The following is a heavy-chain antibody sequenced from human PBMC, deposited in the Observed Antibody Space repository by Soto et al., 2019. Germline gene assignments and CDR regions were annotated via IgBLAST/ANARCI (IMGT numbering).Heavy chain of an antibody. CDR1: GFTFSDYY. Sequence: SLRLSCAACGFTFSDYYMSWFRQAPGKGLAWVSYISSSSSYTNYADSLKGRFSISRDNAKNSLYLQMHSLRAEDTAVFYCARDCNYTRSGTNFDYLGQGTLVTVSS. CDR3: ARDCNYTRSGTNFDY. D-gene: IGHD3-22*01. CDR2: ISSSSSYT. V-gene: IGHV3-11*06. J-gene: IGHJ4*02.